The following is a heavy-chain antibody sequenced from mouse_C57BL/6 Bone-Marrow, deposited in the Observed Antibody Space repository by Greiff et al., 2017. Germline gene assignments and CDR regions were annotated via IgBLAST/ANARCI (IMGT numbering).Heavy chain of an antibody. D-gene: IGHD1-1*01. Sequence: EVHLVESGGGLVQPGGSMKLSCAASGFTFSDAWMDWVRQSPEKGLEWVAEIRNKANNHATYYAESVKGRFTISRDDSKSSVYLQMNSLRAEDTGIYYCTRSSLLLHGVYYAMDYWGQGTSVTVSS. V-gene: IGHV6-6*01. CDR3: TRSSLLLHGVYYAMDY. CDR1: GFTFSDAW. CDR2: IRNKANNHAT. J-gene: IGHJ4*01.